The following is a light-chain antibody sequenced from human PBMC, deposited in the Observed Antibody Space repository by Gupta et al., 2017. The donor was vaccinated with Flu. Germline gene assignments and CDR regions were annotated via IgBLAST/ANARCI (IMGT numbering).Light chain of an antibody. Sequence: SYVLTQPPSGSVAPGQPASIICGGDRIGSKSVHWYQLRPGQAPVVVVYDDSDRPPGIPERFSGSNYGNTATLTISRVEAEDEADYYCQVWDSSSDPVVFGGGTKLTVL. CDR2: DDS. V-gene: IGLV3-21*02. CDR1: RIGSKS. CDR3: QVWDSSSDPVV. J-gene: IGLJ2*01.